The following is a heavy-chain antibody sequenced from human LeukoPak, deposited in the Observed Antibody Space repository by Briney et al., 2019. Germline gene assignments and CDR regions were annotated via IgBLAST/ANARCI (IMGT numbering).Heavy chain of an antibody. CDR1: GYTFTTYY. CDR2: INTSGGST. V-gene: IGHV1-46*01. D-gene: IGHD3-16*01. J-gene: IGHJ5*02. Sequence: GSVTVSCKASGYTFTTYYIQWVRQAPGQGLEWMGIINTSGGSTTYAQKFQGRVTMTRDTSTSTVFMELSSLRSEDTAVYYCARVRGGSHFDPWGQGTLVSVCS. CDR3: ARVRGGSHFDP.